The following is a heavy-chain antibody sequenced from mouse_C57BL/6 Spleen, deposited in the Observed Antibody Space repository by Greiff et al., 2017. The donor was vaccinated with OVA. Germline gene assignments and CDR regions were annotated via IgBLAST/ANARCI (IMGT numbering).Heavy chain of an antibody. J-gene: IGHJ4*01. D-gene: IGHD1-2*01. CDR2: IDPSDSYT. V-gene: IGHV1-69*01. CDR3: ARRGYGRTGYAMDY. CDR1: GYTFTSYW. Sequence: VQLQQSGAELVMPGASVKLSCKASGYTFTSYWMHWVKQRPGQGLEWIGEIDPSDSYTNYNQKFKGKSTLTVDKSSSTAYMQLSSLTSEDSAVYYCARRGYGRTGYAMDYWGQGTSVTVSS.